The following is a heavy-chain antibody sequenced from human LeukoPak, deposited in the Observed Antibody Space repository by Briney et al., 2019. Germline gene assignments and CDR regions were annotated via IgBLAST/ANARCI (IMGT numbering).Heavy chain of an antibody. CDR2: INTSGST. CDR3: ASIQSYYFGLDV. CDR1: GGFISSGSYY. V-gene: IGHV4-61*02. D-gene: IGHD4-11*01. J-gene: IGHJ6*02. Sequence: PSETLSLTCTVSGGFISSGSYYWSWIRQPAGKGLEWIGRINTSGSTNYNPSLKSRVTISVDTSKNQFSLKLSSVTAADTAVYYCASIQSYYFGLDVWGQGTTVTVSS.